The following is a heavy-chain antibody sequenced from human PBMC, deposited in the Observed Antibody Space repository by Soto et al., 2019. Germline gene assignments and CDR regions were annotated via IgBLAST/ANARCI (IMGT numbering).Heavy chain of an antibody. D-gene: IGHD6-19*01. CDR3: ARGLFSSGWYSYFDP. J-gene: IGHJ5*02. CDR2: IRQSGST. V-gene: IGHV4-34*01. Sequence: LTWIRQSPGKGLEWIGEIRQSGSTNYNPSLESRVTLSVDTSKSEFSLHLTSMTAADTALYYCARGLFSSGWYSYFDPWGQGTPVTVSS.